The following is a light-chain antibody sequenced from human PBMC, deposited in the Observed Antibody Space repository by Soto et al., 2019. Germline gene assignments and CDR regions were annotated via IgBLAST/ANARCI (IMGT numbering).Light chain of an antibody. Sequence: QSVLTQPPSVSGAPGQRVTISCTGSSSNIGAGYDVHWYQQLPGTAPKLLIYGNNNRPSGVPDRFSGSKSGTSASLAITGLQAEDEAEYYCQSYDSSLSGPWVFGGGTKLTVL. J-gene: IGLJ3*02. CDR3: QSYDSSLSGPWV. CDR2: GNN. CDR1: SSNIGAGYD. V-gene: IGLV1-40*01.